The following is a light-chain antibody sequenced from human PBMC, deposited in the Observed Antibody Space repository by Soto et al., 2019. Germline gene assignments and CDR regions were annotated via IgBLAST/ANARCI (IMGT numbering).Light chain of an antibody. V-gene: IGKV3-15*01. CDR2: GAS. CDR3: HQYYDWPT. J-gene: IGKJ2*01. Sequence: EIVMTRSPGTLSVSPGERATLSCRASQSVSSKLAWYQQKPGQAPRLLIYGASTRATGVPARFSGSGSGTEFTLTISSLQSEDFAVYSCHQYYDWPTFGQGTKLDMK. CDR1: QSVSSK.